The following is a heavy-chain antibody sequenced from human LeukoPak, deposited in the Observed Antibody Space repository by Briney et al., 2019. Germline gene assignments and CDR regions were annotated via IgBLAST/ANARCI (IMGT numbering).Heavy chain of an antibody. V-gene: IGHV3-23*01. CDR1: GFTFSSYA. Sequence: PWGSLRLSCAASGFTFSSYAMSWVRQAPGKGLEWVSVISGSSDITYYADSVKGRFTISRDNSKNTLYLQMNSLRAEDTAVYYCAKLEWELLHHFDYWGQGTLVTVSS. CDR2: ISGSSDIT. D-gene: IGHD1-26*01. CDR3: AKLEWELLHHFDY. J-gene: IGHJ4*02.